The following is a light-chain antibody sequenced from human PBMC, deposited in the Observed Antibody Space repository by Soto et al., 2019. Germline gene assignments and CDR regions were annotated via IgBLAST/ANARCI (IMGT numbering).Light chain of an antibody. V-gene: IGKV2-30*01. CDR3: MQGIHWPPLYT. CDR1: QGFVYGGVETY. CDR2: KVS. J-gene: IGKJ2*01. Sequence: TQSPLSLPVTLGQPASISCRTSQGFVYGGVETYLSWFHQRPGQSPRRLIYKVSNRDSGVTDRLRGSGSGSDFTLQISRVEAEAIGVYYCMQGIHWPPLYTFGQGTKLEIK.